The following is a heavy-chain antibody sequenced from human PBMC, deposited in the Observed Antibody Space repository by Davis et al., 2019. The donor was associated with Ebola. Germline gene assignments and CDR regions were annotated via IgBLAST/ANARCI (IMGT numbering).Heavy chain of an antibody. CDR1: GFTFSDYY. D-gene: IGHD6-19*01. V-gene: IGHV3-7*03. Sequence: GGSLRLSCAASGFTFSDYYMSWVRQAPGKGLEWVANIKQDGSEKYYVDSVKGRFTISRDNAKNSLYLQMNSLRAEDTAVYYCARDLSSGWYQGWFDPWGQGTLVTVSS. CDR3: ARDLSSGWYQGWFDP. J-gene: IGHJ5*02. CDR2: IKQDGSEK.